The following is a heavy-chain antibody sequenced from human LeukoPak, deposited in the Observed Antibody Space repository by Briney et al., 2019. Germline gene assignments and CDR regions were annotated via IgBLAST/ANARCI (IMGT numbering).Heavy chain of an antibody. CDR3: ARPIAVAGTRYYYYYGMDV. CDR2: IYPGDSDT. V-gene: IGHV5-51*01. Sequence: GESLKISCKGSGYSLTSYWIGWVRQMPGKGLEWMGIIYPGDSDTRYSPSFQGQVTISADKSISTAYLQWSSLKASDTAMYYCARPIAVAGTRYYYYYGMDVWGQGTTVTVSS. J-gene: IGHJ6*02. CDR1: GYSLTSYW. D-gene: IGHD6-19*01.